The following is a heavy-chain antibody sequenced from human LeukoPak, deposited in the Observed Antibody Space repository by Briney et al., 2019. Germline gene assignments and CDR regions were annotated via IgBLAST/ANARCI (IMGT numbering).Heavy chain of an antibody. J-gene: IGHJ5*02. CDR3: AREEGNWFDP. CDR2: IHYSGST. V-gene: IGHV4-59*01. Sequence: SETLSLTCTVSGGSISSYYWSWIRQPPGKGLEWIGYIHYSGSTNYNASLKSRVIISVDTSKNRFSLKLSSVTAADTAVYYCAREEGNWFDPWGQGALVTVSS. CDR1: GGSISSYY.